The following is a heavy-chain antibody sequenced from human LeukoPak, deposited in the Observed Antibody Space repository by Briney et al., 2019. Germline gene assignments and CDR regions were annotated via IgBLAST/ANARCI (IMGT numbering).Heavy chain of an antibody. CDR3: TTDPRDWYFDY. Sequence: GESITLSCPPSRFTLSNSWMSWVRQPPGKVLEWVGRIKSKTEGRTTDYAARVKGRFTISRDESKNTLYLQMNSLKTEDTVVYYCTTDPRDWYFDYWGQGTLVTVSS. V-gene: IGHV3-15*01. CDR1: RFTLSNSW. D-gene: IGHD2-21*01. J-gene: IGHJ4*02. CDR2: IKSKTEGRTT.